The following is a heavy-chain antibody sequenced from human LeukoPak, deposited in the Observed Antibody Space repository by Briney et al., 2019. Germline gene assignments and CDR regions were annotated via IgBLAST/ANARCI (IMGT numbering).Heavy chain of an antibody. CDR3: AKDLGRYCSGGSCYDYYYGMDV. CDR2: ISGSGGST. V-gene: IGHV3-23*01. J-gene: IGHJ6*02. D-gene: IGHD2-15*01. Sequence: LPGGSLRLSCAASGFTFSSYAMSWVRQAPGKGLEWVSAISGSGGSTYYADSVKGRFTISRDNSKNTLYLQMNSLRAEDTAVYYCAKDLGRYCSGGSCYDYYYGMDVWGQGTTVTVSS. CDR1: GFTFSSYA.